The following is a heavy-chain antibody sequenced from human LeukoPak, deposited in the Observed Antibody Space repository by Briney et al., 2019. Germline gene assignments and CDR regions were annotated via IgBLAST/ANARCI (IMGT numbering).Heavy chain of an antibody. D-gene: IGHD2-21*02. J-gene: IGHJ4*02. Sequence: GGSLRLSCAASGFTFSSYAMHWVRQAPGKGLEWVAVISYDGSNKYYADSVKGRFTISRDNSKNTLYLQMNSLRAEDTAVYYCARDLFCGGDCYSGCWGQGTLVTVSS. CDR1: GFTFSSYA. CDR2: ISYDGSNK. CDR3: ARDLFCGGDCYSGC. V-gene: IGHV3-30*04.